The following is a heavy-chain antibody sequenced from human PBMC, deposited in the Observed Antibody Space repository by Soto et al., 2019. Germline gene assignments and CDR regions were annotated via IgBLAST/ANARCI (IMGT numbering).Heavy chain of an antibody. J-gene: IGHJ4*02. CDR2: IYYSGST. CDR1: GGSIRSPNFS. Sequence: SETLSLTCTVIGGSIRSPNFSWSWIRQHPGKGPEWIGYIYYSGSTYYNPSLKSRVTISVDTSKNQFSLKLSSVTAADTAVYYCARDGFRDGYNYWGQGTLVTVSS. CDR3: ARDGFRDGYNY. D-gene: IGHD5-12*01. V-gene: IGHV4-30-4*08.